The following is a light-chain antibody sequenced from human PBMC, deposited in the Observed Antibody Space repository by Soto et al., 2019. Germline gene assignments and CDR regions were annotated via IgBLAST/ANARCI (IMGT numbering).Light chain of an antibody. V-gene: IGLV1-51*01. CDR1: SSNIGDNY. CDR3: GTWDDRLDGNYV. CDR2: DND. J-gene: IGLJ1*01. Sequence: QSVLTQPPSVSAAPGQQVTISCSGSSSNIGDNYVSCYQHLPGTAPNLVVYDNDRRPSGIPGRFSGSKSGTSATLVITGLQTGDEADYYCGTWDDRLDGNYVFGTGTKLTVL.